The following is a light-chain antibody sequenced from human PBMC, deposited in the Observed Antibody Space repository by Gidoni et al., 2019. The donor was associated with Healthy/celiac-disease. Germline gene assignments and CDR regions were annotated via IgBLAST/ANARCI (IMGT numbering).Light chain of an antibody. V-gene: IGKV1-39*01. J-gene: IGKJ3*01. CDR2: AAS. Sequence: IQMSQSPSSLSASVGDRVTITCRASQSISSYLNWYQQKPGKAPKLLIYAASSLQSGVPSRFSGSGSGTDFTLTISCLQSEDFATYYCQQCYSTPRTFGPGTKVDIK. CDR3: QQCYSTPRT. CDR1: QSISSY.